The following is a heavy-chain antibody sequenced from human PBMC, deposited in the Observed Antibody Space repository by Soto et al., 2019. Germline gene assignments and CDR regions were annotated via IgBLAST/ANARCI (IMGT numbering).Heavy chain of an antibody. D-gene: IGHD2-21*02. CDR3: ARGRAVTQSFYFDS. J-gene: IGHJ4*02. CDR1: GGSFSGYY. V-gene: IGHV4-34*01. Sequence: PSETLSLTCAVYGGSFSGYYWSWIRQPPGKGLEWIGEINHSGSTNYNPSLKSRVTISIDTSKNQFSLTLSSVTAADTAVYYCARGRAVTQSFYFDSWGKGTLVTVSS. CDR2: INHSGST.